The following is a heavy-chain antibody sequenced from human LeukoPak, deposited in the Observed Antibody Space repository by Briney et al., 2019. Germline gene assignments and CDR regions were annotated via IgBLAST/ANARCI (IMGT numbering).Heavy chain of an antibody. D-gene: IGHD2-8*01. V-gene: IGHV3-9*01. J-gene: IGHJ4*02. CDR1: GFTFDDYA. CDR3: AKDSEPLYCTNGVCYIFDY. CDR2: ISWNSGSI. Sequence: GGSLRLSCAASGFTFDDYAMHWVRQAPGKGLEWVSGISWNSGSIGYADSVKGRFTISRDNAKNSLYLQMNSLRAEDTALYYCAKDSEPLYCTNGVCYIFDYWGQGTLVTVSS.